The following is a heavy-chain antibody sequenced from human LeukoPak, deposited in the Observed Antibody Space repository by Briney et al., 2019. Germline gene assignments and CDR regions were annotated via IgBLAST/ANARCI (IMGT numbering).Heavy chain of an antibody. CDR3: ARHKSSFPDDAFDI. D-gene: IGHD1-26*01. J-gene: IGHJ3*02. CDR2: ISSSSSYI. V-gene: IGHV3-21*01. Sequence: KPGESLRLSCAASEFTFSSYSMNWVRQAPGKGLEWVSSISSSSSYIYYADSVRGRFTISRDNAKNSVYLQMDSLRAEDTSVYYCARHKSSFPDDAFDIWGQGTMVTVSS. CDR1: EFTFSSYS.